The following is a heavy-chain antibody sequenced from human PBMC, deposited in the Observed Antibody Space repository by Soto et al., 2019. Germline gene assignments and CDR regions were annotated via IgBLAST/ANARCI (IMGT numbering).Heavy chain of an antibody. J-gene: IGHJ4*01. Sequence: SETLSLTCAVSGGSISSGGYSWSWIRQPPGKGLEWIGYIYHSGSTYYNPSLKSRITISVDTSNNQFSLKLTSVTAADTAVYYCARVHVMVVAGSTFDYWGHGTLVTVSS. CDR3: ARVHVMVVAGSTFDY. CDR2: IYHSGST. CDR1: GGSISSGGYS. V-gene: IGHV4-30-2*01. D-gene: IGHD6-19*01.